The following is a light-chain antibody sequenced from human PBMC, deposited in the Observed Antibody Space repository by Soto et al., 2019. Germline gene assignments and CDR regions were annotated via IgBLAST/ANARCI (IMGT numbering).Light chain of an antibody. J-gene: IGLJ1*01. V-gene: IGLV2-14*03. Sequence: QSALTQPASVSGSPGQSITISCTGASSDVGGYNYVSWYQQRPGKAPKLIIYDVSNRPSGVSDRFSGSKSGNTASLTISGLQTEDEADYLCSSCTTSSALHVFGTGTKVTVL. CDR1: SSDVGGYNY. CDR2: DVS. CDR3: SSCTTSSALHV.